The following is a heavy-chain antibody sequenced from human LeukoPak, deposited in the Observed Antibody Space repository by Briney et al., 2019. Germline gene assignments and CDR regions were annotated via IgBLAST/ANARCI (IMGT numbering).Heavy chain of an antibody. CDR3: ARGKGLYGSGSYYAVDC. Sequence: SETLSLTCAVYGGSFSGYYWSWIRQPPGKGLEWIGEINHSGSTNYNPSLKSRATISVDTSKNQFSLKLSSVTAADTAVYYCARGKGLYGSGSYYAVDCWGQGTLVTVSS. V-gene: IGHV4-34*01. CDR2: INHSGST. J-gene: IGHJ4*02. D-gene: IGHD3-10*01. CDR1: GGSFSGYY.